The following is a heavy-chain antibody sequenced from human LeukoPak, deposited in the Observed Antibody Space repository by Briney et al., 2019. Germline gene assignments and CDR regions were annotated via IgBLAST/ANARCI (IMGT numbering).Heavy chain of an antibody. CDR2: MNPNSGNT. D-gene: IGHD4-17*01. V-gene: IGHV1-8*01. CDR1: GYTFTSYD. Sequence: ASVKVSCTASGYTFTSYDINWVRQATGQGLEWMGWMNPNSGNTGYARRFQGRVTMTRNTAIGTAYMELSSLRSEDTAVYYCARSADDYGDSSSYYYGMDVWGQGTTVTVSS. J-gene: IGHJ6*02. CDR3: ARSADDYGDSSSYYYGMDV.